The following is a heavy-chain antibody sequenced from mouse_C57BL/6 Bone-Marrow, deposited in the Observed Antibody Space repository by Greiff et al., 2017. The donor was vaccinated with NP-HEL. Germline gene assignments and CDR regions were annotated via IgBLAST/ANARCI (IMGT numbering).Heavy chain of an antibody. Sequence: QVQLQQPGAELVMPGASVKLSCKASGYTFTSYWMHWVKQRPGQGLEWIGEIDPSDSYTNYNQKFKGKSTLTVDKSSSTAYMQLSSLTSEDSAVYYCARRDYTRYFDYWGQGTTLTVSS. V-gene: IGHV1-69*01. CDR1: GYTFTSYW. CDR2: IDPSDSYT. D-gene: IGHD2-12*01. J-gene: IGHJ2*01. CDR3: ARRDYTRYFDY.